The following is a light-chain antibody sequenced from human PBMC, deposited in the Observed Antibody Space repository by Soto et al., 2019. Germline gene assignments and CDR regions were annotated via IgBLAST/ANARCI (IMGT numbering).Light chain of an antibody. Sequence: QSVLTQPPSASGTPGQRVTISCSGGSSNIGSNYAYWYQQLPGTAPKLLIYGNSNRPSGVPDRFSGSKSGTSASLAITGLQAEDEADYYCQSYDSSLSGYVVFGGGTKLTVL. CDR1: SSNIGSNY. J-gene: IGLJ2*01. CDR2: GNS. CDR3: QSYDSSLSGYVV. V-gene: IGLV1-40*01.